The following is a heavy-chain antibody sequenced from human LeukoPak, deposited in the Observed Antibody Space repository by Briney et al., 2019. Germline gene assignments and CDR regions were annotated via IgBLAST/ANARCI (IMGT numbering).Heavy chain of an antibody. CDR1: GFTFSSYS. CDR3: ASPAAAGRSGYFDY. J-gene: IGHJ4*02. V-gene: IGHV3-21*01. Sequence: GGSLRLSCAASGFTFSSYSMNWVRQAPGKGLEWVSSISSSSSYIYYADSVKGRFTISRDNAKNSLYLQMNSLRAEDTAVYYCASPAAAGRSGYFDYWGQGTLVTVSS. CDR2: ISSSSSYI. D-gene: IGHD6-13*01.